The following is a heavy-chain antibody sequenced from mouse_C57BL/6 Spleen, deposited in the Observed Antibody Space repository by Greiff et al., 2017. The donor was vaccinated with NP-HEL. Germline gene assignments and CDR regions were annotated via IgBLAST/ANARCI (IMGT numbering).Heavy chain of an antibody. D-gene: IGHD2-3*01. V-gene: IGHV5-15*01. CDR2: ISNLAYSI. CDR1: GFTFSDYG. CDR3: ARPRSEGYPFAY. Sequence: EVKLMESGGGLVQPGGSLKLSCAASGFTFSDYGMAWIRQAPRKGPEWVAFISNLAYSIYYADTVTGRFTISRENAKNTLYLEMSSLRSEDTAMYYFARPRSEGYPFAYWGQGTLVTVSA. J-gene: IGHJ3*01.